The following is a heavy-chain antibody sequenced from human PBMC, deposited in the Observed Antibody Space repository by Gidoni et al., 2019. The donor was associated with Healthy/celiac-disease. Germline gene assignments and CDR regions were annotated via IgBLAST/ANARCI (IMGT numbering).Heavy chain of an antibody. D-gene: IGHD3-16*01. CDR2: ISSSGSTI. CDR3: AGVPLGKTLPERTHAFDI. J-gene: IGHJ3*02. Sequence: EVQLVESGGGLVQPGGSVRLSFAASGFTFSSFELNWVRQAPGKGLEWVSYISSSGSTIYYADSVKGRFTISRDNAKNSLYLQMNSLRAEDTAVYYCAGVPLGKTLPERTHAFDIWSQGTMVTVSS. CDR1: GFTFSSFE. V-gene: IGHV3-48*03.